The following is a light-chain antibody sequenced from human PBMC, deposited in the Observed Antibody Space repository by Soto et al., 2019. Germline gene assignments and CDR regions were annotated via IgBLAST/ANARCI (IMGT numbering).Light chain of an antibody. Sequence: EIVMTQSPATLSVCPGERATLSCRASQSVSSNLAWYQQKPGQAPRLLIYGASTRATGIPARFSGSGSGTEFTLTISSLQSEDFAVYYCQQYNNWPGTFGQGTKVE. CDR3: QQYNNWPGT. CDR2: GAS. V-gene: IGKV3-15*01. J-gene: IGKJ1*01. CDR1: QSVSSN.